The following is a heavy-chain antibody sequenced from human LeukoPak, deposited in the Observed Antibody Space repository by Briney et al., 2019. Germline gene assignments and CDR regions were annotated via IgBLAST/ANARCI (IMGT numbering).Heavy chain of an antibody. CDR3: ARVRRHYYDSSGYYYKGYYFDY. D-gene: IGHD3-22*01. Sequence: GGSLRLSCTVSGFTVSSNSMSWVRQAPGKGLKWVSFIYSDNTHYSDSVKGRFTISRDNSKNTLYLQMNSLRAEDTAVYYCARVRRHYYDSSGYYYKGYYFDYWGQGTLVTVSS. J-gene: IGHJ4*02. V-gene: IGHV3-53*01. CDR2: IYSDNT. CDR1: GFTVSSNS.